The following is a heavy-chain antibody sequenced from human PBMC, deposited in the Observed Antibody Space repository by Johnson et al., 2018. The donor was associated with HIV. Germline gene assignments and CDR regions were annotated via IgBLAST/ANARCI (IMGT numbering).Heavy chain of an antibody. CDR3: ARDSQWEIDDAFDI. J-gene: IGHJ3*02. CDR2: ISSSGTGK. CDR1: GFTFSDYY. V-gene: IGHV3-11*04. D-gene: IGHD1-26*01. Sequence: QVQLLESGGGLVKPGGSLRLSCAASGFTFSDYYMSWIRQAPGKGLEWVSYISSSGTGKYYAGSVKGRFTISRDNAKNSLYLQMNSLRAEDTAVYYCARDSQWEIDDAFDIWGQGTVVTVSS.